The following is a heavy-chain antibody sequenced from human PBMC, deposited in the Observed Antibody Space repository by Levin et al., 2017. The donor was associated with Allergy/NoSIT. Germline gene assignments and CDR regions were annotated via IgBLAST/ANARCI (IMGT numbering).Heavy chain of an antibody. CDR3: ARAGVWHDSGYDYSGAIEI. D-gene: IGHD5-12*01. J-gene: IGHJ3*02. CDR2: ISQYGST. Sequence: TSETLSLTCAVSGASITNNNWWTWVRQSPGKGLEWIGEISQYGSTNYNPSLRSRVTISRDISKNEFYLEVTYGTAAETAVYYWARAGVWHDSGYDYSGAIEIWGQGTMVTVSS. V-gene: IGHV4-4*02. CDR1: GASITNNNW.